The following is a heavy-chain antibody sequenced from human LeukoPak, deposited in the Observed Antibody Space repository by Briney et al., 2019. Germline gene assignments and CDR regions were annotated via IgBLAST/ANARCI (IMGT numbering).Heavy chain of an antibody. V-gene: IGHV1-69*01. Sequence: ASVKVSCKASGGTFSSYAISWVRQAPGQGLEWMGGIIPIFGTANYAQKFQGRVTITADESTSTAYMELRSLRSDDTAVYYCAREDSSRWGNWFDPWGQGTLVTVSS. J-gene: IGHJ5*02. CDR3: AREDSSRWGNWFDP. D-gene: IGHD6-13*01. CDR2: IIPIFGTA. CDR1: GGTFSSYA.